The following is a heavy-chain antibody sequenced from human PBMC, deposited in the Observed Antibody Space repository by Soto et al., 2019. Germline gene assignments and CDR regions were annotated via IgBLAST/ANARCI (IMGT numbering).Heavy chain of an antibody. D-gene: IGHD2-2*01. V-gene: IGHV2-5*02. CDR3: AHSRFPGPYCSSTSCYYWFDP. CDR2: IYWDDDK. CDR1: GFSLSTSGVG. J-gene: IGHJ5*02. Sequence: SGPTLVKPTQTLTLTCTFSGFSLSTSGVGVGWIRQPPGKALEWLALIYWDDDKRYSPSLKSRLTITKDTSKNQVVLTMTNMDPVDTATYYCAHSRFPGPYCSSTSCYYWFDPWGQGTLVTVSS.